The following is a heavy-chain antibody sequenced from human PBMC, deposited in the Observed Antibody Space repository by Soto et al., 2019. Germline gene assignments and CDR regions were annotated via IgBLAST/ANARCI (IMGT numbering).Heavy chain of an antibody. CDR2: IYSGGST. D-gene: IGHD2-21*01. Sequence: PGGSLRLSCAASGFTVSSNYMSWVRQAPGKGLEWVSVIYSGGSTYYADSVKGRFTISRDNSKNTLYLQMNSLRAEDTAVYYCARIVVVNATADYWGQGTLVTVSS. CDR3: ARIVVVNATADY. J-gene: IGHJ4*02. V-gene: IGHV3-53*01. CDR1: GFTVSSNY.